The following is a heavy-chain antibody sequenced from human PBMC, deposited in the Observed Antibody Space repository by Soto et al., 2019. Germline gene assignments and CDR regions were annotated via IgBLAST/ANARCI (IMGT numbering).Heavy chain of an antibody. CDR3: ARHGAAAGMN. CDR2: IYYSGST. Sequence: PSETLSLTCTVSGGSISSYYWSWIRQPPGKGLEWIGYIYYSGSTNYNPSLKSRVTISVDTSKNQFSLKLSSVTAADTAVYYCARHGAAAGMNWGQGTLVTVSS. D-gene: IGHD6-13*01. J-gene: IGHJ4*02. CDR1: GGSISSYY. V-gene: IGHV4-59*08.